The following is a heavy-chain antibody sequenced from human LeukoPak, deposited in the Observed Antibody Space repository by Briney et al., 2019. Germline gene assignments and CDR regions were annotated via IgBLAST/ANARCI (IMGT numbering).Heavy chain of an antibody. CDR2: IRYDGSNK. Sequence: GGSLRLSCAASGFTFSSYGMHWVRQAPGKGLEWVAFIRYDGSNKYYADSVKGRFTISRDNSKNTLYLQMNSLRAEDTAVYYCAKDVLRAPKYGSGSYYFDYWGQGTLVTVSS. J-gene: IGHJ4*02. V-gene: IGHV3-30*02. CDR1: GFTFSSYG. CDR3: AKDVLRAPKYGSGSYYFDY. D-gene: IGHD3-10*01.